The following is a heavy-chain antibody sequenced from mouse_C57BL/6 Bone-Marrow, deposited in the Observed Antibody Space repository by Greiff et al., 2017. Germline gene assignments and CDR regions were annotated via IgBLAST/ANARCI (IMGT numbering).Heavy chain of an antibody. CDR3: AREDLCGSSWYYFDY. D-gene: IGHD1-1*01. V-gene: IGHV1-55*01. CDR2: IHPGSGST. Sequence: QVQLQQPGAELVKPGASVKMSCKASGYTFTSYWITWVKQRPGQGLEWIGDIHPGSGSTNYNEKFKSKATLTVDTSSSTAYMQLSSLASEDSAVYDCAREDLCGSSWYYFDYWGQGTTLTVSS. J-gene: IGHJ2*01. CDR1: GYTFTSYW.